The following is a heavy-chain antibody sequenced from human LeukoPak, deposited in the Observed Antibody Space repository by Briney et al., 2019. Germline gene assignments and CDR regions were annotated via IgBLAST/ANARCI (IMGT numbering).Heavy chain of an antibody. CDR1: GGSISSYY. CDR3: ARAQPRGGELD. V-gene: IGHV4-59*12. CDR2: IYYSGST. J-gene: IGHJ4*02. Sequence: SETLSLTCTVSGGSISSYYWSWIRQPPGKGLEWIGYIYYSGSTNYNPSLKSRVTISVDTSKNQFSLKLSSVTAADTAVYYCARAQPRGGELDWGQGTLVTVSS. D-gene: IGHD3-16*01.